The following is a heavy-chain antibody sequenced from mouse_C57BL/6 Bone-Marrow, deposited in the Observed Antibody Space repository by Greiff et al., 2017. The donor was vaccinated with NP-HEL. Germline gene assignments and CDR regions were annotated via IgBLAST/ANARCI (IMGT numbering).Heavy chain of an antibody. CDR3: ARSYYSNYVDY. J-gene: IGHJ2*01. CDR1: GYSFTSYY. Sequence: VKLQESGPELVKPGASVKISCKASGYSFTSYYIHWVKQRPGQGLEWIGWIYPGSGNTKYNEKFKGKATLTADTSSSTAYMQLSSLTSEDSAVYYCARSYYSNYVDYWGQGTTLTVSS. V-gene: IGHV1-66*01. D-gene: IGHD2-5*01. CDR2: IYPGSGNT.